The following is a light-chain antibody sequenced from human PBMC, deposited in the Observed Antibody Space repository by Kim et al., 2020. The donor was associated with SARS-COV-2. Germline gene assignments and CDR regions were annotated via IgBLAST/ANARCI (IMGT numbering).Light chain of an antibody. J-gene: IGLJ2*01. CDR1: KLGDKY. CDR2: QDT. V-gene: IGLV3-1*01. Sequence: VSPGQTASVTCSGDKLGDKYTCWYQKKPGQSPVLVMFQDTKRPSGIPERFSGSSSGNTATLTITGTQAVDEADYYCQAWDSNIVVFGGGTQLTVL. CDR3: QAWDSNIVV.